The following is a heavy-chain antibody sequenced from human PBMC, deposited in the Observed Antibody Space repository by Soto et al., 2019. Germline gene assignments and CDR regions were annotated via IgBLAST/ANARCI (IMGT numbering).Heavy chain of an antibody. Sequence: DVQLVESGGGLVLRGESLRLSCAASGFTVGSAYMSWVRQAPGKGLEWVAGIYSGGNTYYADSVKGRFTISRDTSKNRLYLQMNSLRAEDAAIYYCARDPWVGDSGDYWGPGTRVTVSS. D-gene: IGHD4-17*01. CDR2: IYSGGNT. CDR3: ARDPWVGDSGDY. CDR1: GFTVGSAY. V-gene: IGHV3-66*01. J-gene: IGHJ4*02.